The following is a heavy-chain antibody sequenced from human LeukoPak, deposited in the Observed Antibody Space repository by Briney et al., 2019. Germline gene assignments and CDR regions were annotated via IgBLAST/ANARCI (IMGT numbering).Heavy chain of an antibody. J-gene: IGHJ4*02. D-gene: IGHD3-16*01. CDR3: ARDAGNYVFDY. CDR2: ITNSGSNK. CDR1: GFTFSDYY. Sequence: AGGSLRLSCAASGFTFSDYYINWIRQAPGKGLEWVSYITNSGSNKYYADSVKGRFTISRDNAKNSLYLQMNSLSAEDTAVYYCARDAGNYVFDYWGQGTLVTVSS. V-gene: IGHV3-11*01.